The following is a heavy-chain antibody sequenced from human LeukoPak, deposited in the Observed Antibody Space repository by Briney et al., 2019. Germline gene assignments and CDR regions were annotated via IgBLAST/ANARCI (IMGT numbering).Heavy chain of an antibody. CDR3: ARGYSSSWYDGDNWFDP. Sequence: NPSETLSLTCDVYGGSLSGNYWSWIRQPPGKGLEWIGEINHSGSTHYNPSLKNRVTISVHMSRSQFSLRLSSVITADTAVFYCARGYSSSWYDGDNWFDPWGQGTLVTVSS. D-gene: IGHD6-13*01. CDR1: GGSLSGNY. V-gene: IGHV4-34*01. J-gene: IGHJ5*02. CDR2: INHSGST.